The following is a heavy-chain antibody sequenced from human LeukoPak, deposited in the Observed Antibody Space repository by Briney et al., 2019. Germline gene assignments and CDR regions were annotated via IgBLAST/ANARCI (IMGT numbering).Heavy chain of an antibody. Sequence: GGSLRLSCAASGFTFGYFWMTWVRQAPGKGLEWVANIKQDGSEKHYMDSLRGRFTISRDNAKNSLCLQMNSLRAEDTAIYYCVRSGGYWGQGTLVTVSS. CDR3: VRSGGY. J-gene: IGHJ4*02. CDR1: GFTFGYFW. CDR2: IKQDGSEK. D-gene: IGHD1-26*01. V-gene: IGHV3-7*05.